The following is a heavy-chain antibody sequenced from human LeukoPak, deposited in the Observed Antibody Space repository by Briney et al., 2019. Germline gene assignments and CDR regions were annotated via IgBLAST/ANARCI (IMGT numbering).Heavy chain of an antibody. CDR3: AKDGGLWVSAHWGDS. J-gene: IGHJ4*02. V-gene: IGHV3-23*01. Sequence: GGSLRLSCAASGFTFSSYTMSWDRQAPGKGLEWVSTITTSDGNTYYADSVKGRFTVSRDNSKNTLFLQMNSLRAEDTAVYYCAKDGGLWVSAHWGDSWGRGTLVTVSS. CDR1: GFTFSSYT. CDR2: ITTSDGNT. D-gene: IGHD7-27*01.